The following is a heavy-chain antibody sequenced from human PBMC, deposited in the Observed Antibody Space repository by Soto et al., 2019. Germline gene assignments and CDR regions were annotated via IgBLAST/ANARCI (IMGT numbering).Heavy chain of an antibody. D-gene: IGHD3-9*01. CDR1: GGSFSGYY. Sequence: PXGTLALTCAVYGGSFSGYYWSWIRQPPGKGLEWIGEINHSGSTNYNPSLKSRVTISVDTSKNQFSLKLSSVTAADTAVYYCARRLRYFDWIDYALDYWGQGTLVTVSS. J-gene: IGHJ4*02. CDR2: INHSGST. CDR3: ARRLRYFDWIDYALDY. V-gene: IGHV4-34*01.